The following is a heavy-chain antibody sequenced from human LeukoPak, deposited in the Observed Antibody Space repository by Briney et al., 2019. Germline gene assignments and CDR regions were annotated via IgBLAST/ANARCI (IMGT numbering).Heavy chain of an antibody. Sequence: SETLSLTCAVYGGSFSGYYWSWIRQPPGKGLEWIGYIYYSGSTNYNPSLKSRVTISVDTSKNQFSLKLSSVTAADTAVYYCARGGSSWRYYYYYYGMDVWGQGTTVTVSS. CDR2: IYYSGST. CDR1: GGSFSGYY. J-gene: IGHJ6*02. CDR3: ARGGSSWRYYYYYYGMDV. V-gene: IGHV4-59*01. D-gene: IGHD6-13*01.